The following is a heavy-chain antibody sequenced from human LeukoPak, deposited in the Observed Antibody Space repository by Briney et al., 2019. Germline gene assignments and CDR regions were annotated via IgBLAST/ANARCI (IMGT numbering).Heavy chain of an antibody. V-gene: IGHV3-66*01. CDR2: IYSGGST. D-gene: IGHD3-10*01. J-gene: IGHJ5*02. CDR1: GFIFSTYG. Sequence: GGSLRLSCAASGFIFSTYGMHWVRQAPGKGLEWVSVIYSGGSTYYADSVKGRFTISRDNSKNTLYLQMNSLRAEDTAVYYCARVLWFGARYNWFDPWGQGTLVTVSS. CDR3: ARVLWFGARYNWFDP.